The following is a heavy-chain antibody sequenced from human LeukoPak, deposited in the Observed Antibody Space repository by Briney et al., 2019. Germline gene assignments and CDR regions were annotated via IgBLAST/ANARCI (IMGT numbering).Heavy chain of an antibody. J-gene: IGHJ4*02. CDR3: ARGGASSRYFGY. D-gene: IGHD1-26*01. Sequence: SETLSLTCTVSGGSISGHFWSWIRQPPGKGLEWIGFVSYSGDTNYSPSFNGRVTISLDTSESQFSLTLNSVTAADTAVYFCARGGASSRYFGYWGQGTLVTVSS. V-gene: IGHV4-59*11. CDR2: VSYSGDT. CDR1: GGSISGHF.